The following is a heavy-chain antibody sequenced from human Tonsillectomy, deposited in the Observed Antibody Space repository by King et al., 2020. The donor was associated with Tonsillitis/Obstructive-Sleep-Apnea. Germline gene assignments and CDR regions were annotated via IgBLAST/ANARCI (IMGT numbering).Heavy chain of an antibody. CDR3: ARVGVTIFGVVKAFDI. CDR1: GGSFSGYY. Sequence: VQLQQWGAGLLKPSETLSLTCGVYGGSFSGYYWSWIRQPPGKGLEWIREINHSGSTNYSPSLKTRVTISIDTSKNQFSLRLSSVTAADTAVYYCARVGVTIFGVVKAFDIWGQGTMVTVSS. V-gene: IGHV4-34*01. D-gene: IGHD3-3*01. J-gene: IGHJ3*02. CDR2: INHSGST.